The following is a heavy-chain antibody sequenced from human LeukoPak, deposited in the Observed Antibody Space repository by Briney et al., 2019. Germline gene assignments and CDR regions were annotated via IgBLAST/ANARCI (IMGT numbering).Heavy chain of an antibody. CDR2: IYYSGST. CDR1: GGSISSGGYY. CDR3: ARGYYGSGSYFPFDY. V-gene: IGHV4-31*03. J-gene: IGHJ4*02. Sequence: SETLSLTCTVSGGSISSGGYYWSWIRQHPGKGLEWIGYIYYSGSTYYNPSLKSRVTISVDTSKNQFSLKLSSVTAADTAVYYCARGYYGSGSYFPFDYWGQGTLVTVSS. D-gene: IGHD3-10*01.